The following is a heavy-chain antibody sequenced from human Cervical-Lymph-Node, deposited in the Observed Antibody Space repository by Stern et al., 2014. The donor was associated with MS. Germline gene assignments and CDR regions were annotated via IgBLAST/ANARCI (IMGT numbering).Heavy chain of an antibody. D-gene: IGHD2/OR15-2a*01. Sequence: QVQLVQSGAEVKKPGSSVKVSCTASGGSFTNNVVSWVRQAPGQGLEWMGGTIPIFGKAIYAKKFQGRVTITADESTRATYMELSSLRSEDTAVYYCARAAYSTSSYNYWGQGTVVTVSA. CDR3: ARAAYSTSSYNY. J-gene: IGHJ4*02. CDR1: GGSFTNNV. V-gene: IGHV1-69*01. CDR2: TIPIFGKA.